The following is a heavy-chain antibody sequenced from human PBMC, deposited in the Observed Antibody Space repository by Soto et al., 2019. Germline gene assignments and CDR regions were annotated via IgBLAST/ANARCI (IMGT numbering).Heavy chain of an antibody. CDR2: IWYDGSNK. CDR3: ARDLEAVAVYYFDY. CDR1: GFTFSSYG. V-gene: IGHV3-33*01. D-gene: IGHD6-19*01. J-gene: IGHJ4*02. Sequence: GGSLRLSCAASGFTFSSYGMHWVRQAPGKGLEWVAVIWYDGSNKYYADYVKGRFTISRDNSKNTLYLQMNSLRAEDTAVYYCARDLEAVAVYYFDYWGQGTLVTVSS.